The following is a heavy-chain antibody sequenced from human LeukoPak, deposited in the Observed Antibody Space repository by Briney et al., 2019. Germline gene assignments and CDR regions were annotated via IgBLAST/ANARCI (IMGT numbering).Heavy chain of an antibody. D-gene: IGHD3-9*01. V-gene: IGHV1-8*01. J-gene: IGHJ6*03. CDR2: MNPNSGNT. Sequence: ASVKASCKASGYTFTSYDINWVRQATGQGLEWMGWMNPNSGNTGYAQKFQGRVTMTRNTSISTAYMELSSLRSEDTAVYYCARGRFDARSYYMDVWGKGTTVTISS. CDR3: ARGRFDARSYYMDV. CDR1: GYTFTSYD.